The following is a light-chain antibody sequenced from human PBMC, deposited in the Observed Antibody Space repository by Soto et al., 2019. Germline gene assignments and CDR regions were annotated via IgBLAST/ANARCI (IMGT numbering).Light chain of an antibody. CDR1: QSISSS. Sequence: DIEMTQSPSSRSASVGETITITCRASQSISSSLNWFQHSPGQPPKLLLFAASNLHAGVPPRFSGSGSGTSFSLTIRSLQPEDFATYYCQQSFNLPRTFGPGTRVEFK. CDR2: AAS. CDR3: QQSFNLPRT. J-gene: IGKJ1*01. V-gene: IGKV1-39*01.